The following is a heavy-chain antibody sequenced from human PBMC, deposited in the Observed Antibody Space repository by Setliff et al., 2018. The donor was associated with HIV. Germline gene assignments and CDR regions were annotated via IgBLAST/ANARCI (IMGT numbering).Heavy chain of an antibody. CDR1: GYRFTGFA. CDR2: INAGTGNT. J-gene: IGHJ4*02. D-gene: IGHD5-18*01. CDR3: ARSLREYSYGSPDY. Sequence: ASVKVSCKASGYRFTGFAIHWVRQAPGQRFEWLGWINAGTGNTKYSQKFQDRVTISRDIHANTAYMELSSLRSEDTAIYYCARSLREYSYGSPDYWGPGTLVTVAS. V-gene: IGHV1-3*01.